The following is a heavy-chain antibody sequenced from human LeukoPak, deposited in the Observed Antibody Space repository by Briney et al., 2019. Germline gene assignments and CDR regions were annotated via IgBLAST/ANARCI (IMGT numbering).Heavy chain of an antibody. D-gene: IGHD4-23*01. CDR3: ASGRSLRWWPLGRSSYYYMDV. Sequence: ASVKVSCKASGYTFTSYDINWVRQATGQGLEWMGWMNPNSGNTGYAQKFQGRVTMTRNSSISTAYMELSSLRSEDTAVYYCASGRSLRWWPLGRSSYYYMDVWGKGTTVTISS. CDR1: GYTFTSYD. V-gene: IGHV1-8*01. CDR2: MNPNSGNT. J-gene: IGHJ6*03.